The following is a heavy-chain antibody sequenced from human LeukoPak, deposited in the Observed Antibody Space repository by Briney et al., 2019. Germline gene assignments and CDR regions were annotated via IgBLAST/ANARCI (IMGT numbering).Heavy chain of an antibody. CDR1: GYTFTSYG. CDR2: ISAYNGNT. CDR3: ARLPYYDFWSGYYSPHYYYMDV. V-gene: IGHV1-18*01. J-gene: IGHJ6*03. Sequence: ASVKVSCKASGYTFTSYGISWVRQAPGQGLEWMGWISAYNGNTNYAQKLQGRVTMTTDTSTSTAYMELRSLRSDDTAVYYCARLPYYDFWSGYYSPHYYYMDVWGKGTTVTVSS. D-gene: IGHD3-3*01.